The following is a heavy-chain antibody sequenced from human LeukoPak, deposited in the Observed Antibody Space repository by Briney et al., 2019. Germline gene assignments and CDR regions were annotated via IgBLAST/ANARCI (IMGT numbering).Heavy chain of an antibody. CDR1: GFTFSSYT. V-gene: IGHV3-23*01. Sequence: GGSLRLSCAASGFTFSSYTMSWVRQAPGEGLERLSAISGRGESTFYAPSVKGRFAISRDNSDNTLYLQMSSLRVDDTAVCFCAKERQTGDYFTSDYWGQGTLVTVSS. J-gene: IGHJ4*02. CDR2: ISGRGEST. CDR3: AKERQTGDYFTSDY. D-gene: IGHD4-17*01.